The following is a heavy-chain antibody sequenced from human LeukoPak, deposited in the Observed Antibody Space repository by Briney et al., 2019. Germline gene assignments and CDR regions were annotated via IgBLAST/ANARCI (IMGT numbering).Heavy chain of an antibody. CDR1: GGSISGGDYY. CDR2: IYYSGST. J-gene: IGHJ6*03. CDR3: ARVRVQLWPPYYMDV. Sequence: PSETLPLTCTVSGGSISGGDYYWSWIRQPPGKGLEWIGYIYYSGSTYYNPSLKSRVTISVATSKNQFSLKLSSVTAADTAVYYCARVRVQLWPPYYMDVWGKGTTVTVSS. V-gene: IGHV4-30-4*08. D-gene: IGHD5-18*01.